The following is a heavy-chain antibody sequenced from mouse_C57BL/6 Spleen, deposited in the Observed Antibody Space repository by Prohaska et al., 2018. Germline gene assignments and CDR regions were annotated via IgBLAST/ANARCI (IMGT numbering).Heavy chain of an antibody. CDR2: INPGSGGT. CDR3: ARDYSNYFAWFAY. Sequence: QVQLQQSGAELVRPGTSVKVSCKASGYAFTNYLIEWVKQRPGQGLEWIGVINPGSGGTNYNEKFKGKATLTADKTSSMDYMQRSSLTYEDAAVYFCARDYSNYFAWFAYWGQGTLVTVSA. CDR1: GYAFTNYL. D-gene: IGHD2-5*01. J-gene: IGHJ3*01. V-gene: IGHV1-54*01.